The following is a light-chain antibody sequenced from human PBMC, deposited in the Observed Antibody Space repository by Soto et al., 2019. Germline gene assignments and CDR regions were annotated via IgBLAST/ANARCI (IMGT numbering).Light chain of an antibody. CDR3: QQYDRSPPT. CDR1: QSISSY. J-gene: IGKJ1*01. V-gene: IGKV1-39*01. Sequence: IQMTQSPSSLSASVGDRVTITCRASQSISSYLNWYQQKPGKAPKLLIYAASSLQSGVPSRFSGSGSGTDFSLTISRLEPEDFAMYYCQQYDRSPPTFGQGTKVDIK. CDR2: AAS.